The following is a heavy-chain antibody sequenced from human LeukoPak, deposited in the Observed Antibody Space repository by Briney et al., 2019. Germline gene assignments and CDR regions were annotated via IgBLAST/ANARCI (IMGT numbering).Heavy chain of an antibody. Sequence: SETLSLTCAVYGGSFSGYYWSWIRQPPGKGLEWIGEINHSGGTNYNPSLKSRVTISVDTSKNQFSLKLSSVTAADTAVYYCARGFVDIVATRGLYFDYWGQGTLVTVSS. V-gene: IGHV4-34*01. D-gene: IGHD5-12*01. J-gene: IGHJ4*02. CDR1: GGSFSGYY. CDR3: ARGFVDIVATRGLYFDY. CDR2: INHSGGT.